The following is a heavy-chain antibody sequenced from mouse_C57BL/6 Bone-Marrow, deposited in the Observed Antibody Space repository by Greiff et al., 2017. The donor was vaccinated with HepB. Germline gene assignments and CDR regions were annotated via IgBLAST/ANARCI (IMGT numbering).Heavy chain of an antibody. V-gene: IGHV5-4*03. CDR1: GFTFSSYA. CDR3: ARKPHYVDY. Sequence: EVKLMESGGGLVKPGGSLKLSCAASGFTFSSYAMSWVRQTPGKRLEWIATISDGGSYTYYPYNVKGRCTISRDKAKNNLYLQMSHLKSEDTAMCYCARKPHYVDYWGQGTTLTVSS. CDR2: ISDGGSYT. J-gene: IGHJ2*01. D-gene: IGHD1-1*02.